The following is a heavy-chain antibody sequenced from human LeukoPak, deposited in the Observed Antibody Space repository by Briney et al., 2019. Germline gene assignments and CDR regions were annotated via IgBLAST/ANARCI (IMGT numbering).Heavy chain of an antibody. J-gene: IGHJ6*04. CDR1: GFTSSSYS. D-gene: IGHD4-17*01. Sequence: GGSLRLSCAASGFTSSSYSMNWVRQAPGKGLEWVSSISSSSSYIYYADSVKGRFTISRDNAKNSLYLQMNSLRAEDTAVYYCARDKAYGAGGMDVWGKGTTVTVSS. V-gene: IGHV3-21*01. CDR3: ARDKAYGAGGMDV. CDR2: ISSSSSYI.